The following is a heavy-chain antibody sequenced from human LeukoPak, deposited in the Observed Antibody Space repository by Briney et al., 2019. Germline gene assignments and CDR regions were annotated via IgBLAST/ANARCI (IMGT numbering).Heavy chain of an antibody. J-gene: IGHJ4*02. CDR2: IWYDGSNK. V-gene: IGHV3-30*19. CDR1: GFTFSSYG. CDR3: AVGYCSGGSCYFVY. D-gene: IGHD2-15*01. Sequence: PGRSLRLSCAASGFTFSSYGMHWVRQAPGKGLEWVAVIWYDGSNKYYADSVKGRFTISRDNSKNTLYPQMNSLRAEDTAVYYCAVGYCSGGSCYFVYWGQGTLVTVSS.